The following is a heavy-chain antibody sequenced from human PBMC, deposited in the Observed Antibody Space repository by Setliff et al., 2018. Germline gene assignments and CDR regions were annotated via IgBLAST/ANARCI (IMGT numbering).Heavy chain of an antibody. CDR1: GFTFSTYW. D-gene: IGHD2-15*01. V-gene: IGHV3-74*01. J-gene: IGHJ5*02. CDR2: ITSDGSST. Sequence: PGGSLRLSCAGSGFTFSTYWIHWVRQAPGKGLVWVSRITSDGSSTTCADSVKGRFTISRDNAKSTLYLQMNSLRAEDTAVYYCARDVFCSGGSCDNWFDPWGQGTLVTVSS. CDR3: ARDVFCSGGSCDNWFDP.